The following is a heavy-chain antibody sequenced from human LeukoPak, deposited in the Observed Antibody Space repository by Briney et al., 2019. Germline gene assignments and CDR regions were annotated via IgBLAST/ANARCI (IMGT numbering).Heavy chain of an antibody. CDR1: GGSFSSYY. J-gene: IGHJ6*03. CDR3: ARGWGGRSYGYPSYYYYYMDI. D-gene: IGHD5-18*01. Sequence: PSETLSLTCTVSGGSFSSYYWSWIRQPPGKGLEWIAYIYYTGSINYNPSLKSRVTISVDTSKNQFSLRLSSVTAADTAVYYCARGWGGRSYGYPSYYYYYMDIWGKGTTVTVSS. V-gene: IGHV4-59*01. CDR2: IYYTGSI.